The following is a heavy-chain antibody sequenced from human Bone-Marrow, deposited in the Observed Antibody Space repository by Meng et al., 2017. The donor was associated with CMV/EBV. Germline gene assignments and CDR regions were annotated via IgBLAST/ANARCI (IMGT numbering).Heavy chain of an antibody. J-gene: IGHJ4*02. CDR3: ERGVRYCSSTSCLWFDY. Sequence: LSLTCAASGVTFSDYYMSWNRQAPGKGLEWVSYISSSGSTRYYADSVKGRFTISRDNAKNSLYLQMHSLRAEDTAVYYCERGVRYCSSTSCLWFDYWGQGTLVTVSS. CDR1: GVTFSDYY. V-gene: IGHV3-11*01. CDR2: ISSSGSTR. D-gene: IGHD2-2*01.